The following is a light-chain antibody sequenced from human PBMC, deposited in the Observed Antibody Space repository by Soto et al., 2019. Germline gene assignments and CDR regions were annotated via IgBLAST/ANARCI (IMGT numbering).Light chain of an antibody. J-gene: IGKJ4*01. CDR3: HQTYRTQLT. CDR2: AAS. Sequence: DIQMTQSPSSLSASVGDRVTITCRAGQYIGRYLNWYQQKPGKAPKLLIYAASSLHSGVPSRFSGSGSGTDFTLTISSLQPEDFATYSCHQTYRTQLTLGGGTKVDIK. V-gene: IGKV1-39*01. CDR1: QYIGRY.